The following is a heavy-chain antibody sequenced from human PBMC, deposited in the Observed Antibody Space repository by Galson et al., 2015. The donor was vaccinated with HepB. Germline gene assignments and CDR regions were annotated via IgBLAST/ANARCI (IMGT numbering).Heavy chain of an antibody. J-gene: IGHJ3*02. CDR1: GYTFTSYG. D-gene: IGHD3-3*01. CDR2: ISAYNGNT. CDR3: AILLLEWSLYVAFDI. Sequence: SVKVSCKASGYTFTSYGISWVRQAPGQGLEWMGWISAYNGNTNYAQKLQGRVTMTTDTSTSTAYMELRSLRSDDTAVYYCAILLLEWSLYVAFDIRGQGTMVTVSS. V-gene: IGHV1-18*01.